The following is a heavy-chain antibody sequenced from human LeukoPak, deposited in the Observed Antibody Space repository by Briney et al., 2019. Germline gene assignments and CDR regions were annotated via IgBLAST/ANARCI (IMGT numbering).Heavy chain of an antibody. J-gene: IGHJ4*02. V-gene: IGHV4-39*07. D-gene: IGHD6-13*01. CDR2: IYYSGST. Sequence: SETLSLTCTVSGGSISSSSYYWGWIRQPPGEGLEWIGSIYYSGSTYYNPSLKSRVTISVDTCKNQFSLKLSSVTAADTAVYYCARGGRGQQFDYWGQGTLVTVSS. CDR1: GGSISSSSYY. CDR3: ARGGRGQQFDY.